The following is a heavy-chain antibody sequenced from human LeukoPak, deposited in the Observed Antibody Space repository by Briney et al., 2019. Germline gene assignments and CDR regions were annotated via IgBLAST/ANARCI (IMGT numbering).Heavy chain of an antibody. CDR3: ARDTRNSFDY. V-gene: IGHV3-33*01. CDR1: GFTFNYYG. Sequence: GRSLRLSCAASGFTFNYYGIHWVRQAPGRGLEWVAVIWSDGSDSYHADSVKDRFTISRDNSKNTLYLQMNSLRAEDTAVYYCARDTRNSFDYWGQGTLVTVSS. CDR2: IWSDGSDS. D-gene: IGHD1-7*01. J-gene: IGHJ4*02.